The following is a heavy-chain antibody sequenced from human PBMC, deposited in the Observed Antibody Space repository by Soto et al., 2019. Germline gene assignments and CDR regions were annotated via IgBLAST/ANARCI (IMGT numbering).Heavy chain of an antibody. CDR2: VFHSGDT. J-gene: IGHJ4*02. CDR3: ARLIYDSRLNYFYFDF. D-gene: IGHD3-22*01. CDR1: GGSISGRNW. Sequence: SETLSLTCVVSGGSISGRNWWSWVRQAPGKGLEWIGEVFHSGDTTYTPSLRSRVTISVDKSKNQFSPKLNSVTAADTAVYYCARLIYDSRLNYFYFDFWGQGALVTVSS. V-gene: IGHV4-4*02.